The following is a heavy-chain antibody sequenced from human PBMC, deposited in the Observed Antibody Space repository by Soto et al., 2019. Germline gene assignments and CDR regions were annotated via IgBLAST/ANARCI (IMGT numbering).Heavy chain of an antibody. CDR1: GGSISSGGYS. Sequence: SETLSLTCAVSGGSISSGGYSWSWIRQPPGKGLEWIGYIYHSGSTYYNPSLKSRVTISVDRSKNQFSLKLSSVTAADTAVYYCARGYYDSSGYTPSAIDSWGQGTLVTVSS. J-gene: IGHJ4*02. V-gene: IGHV4-30-2*01. D-gene: IGHD3-22*01. CDR3: ARGYYDSSGYTPSAIDS. CDR2: IYHSGST.